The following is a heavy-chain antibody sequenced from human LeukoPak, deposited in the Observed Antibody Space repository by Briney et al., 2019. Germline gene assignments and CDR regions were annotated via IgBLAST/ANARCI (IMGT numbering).Heavy chain of an antibody. CDR2: IGTAGET. V-gene: IGHV3-13*01. CDR1: GFTFRTYD. D-gene: IGHD6-19*01. Sequence: GGSLRLSCAASGFTFRTYDMHWVRQVPGKGLEWVSAIGTAGETYYRGSVKGRFTISRDNSKNTLYLQMNSLRAEDTAVYYCARVGYTSGWYRNWGQGTLVTVSS. CDR3: ARVGYTSGWYRN. J-gene: IGHJ4*02.